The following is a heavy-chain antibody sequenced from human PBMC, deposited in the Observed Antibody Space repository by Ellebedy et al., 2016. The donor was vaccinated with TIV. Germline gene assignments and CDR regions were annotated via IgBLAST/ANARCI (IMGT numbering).Heavy chain of an antibody. Sequence: GESLKISCAASGFTFSGYWMHWVRQPPGKGLVWVSLIATDGSSTTYADSVKGRFTISRDNPKNTLYLQMNSLRVEDTAVYYCATQLWNTEFWGQGTLVIVSS. CDR2: IATDGSST. D-gene: IGHD5-24*01. CDR3: ATQLWNTEF. CDR1: GFTFSGYW. J-gene: IGHJ4*02. V-gene: IGHV3-74*01.